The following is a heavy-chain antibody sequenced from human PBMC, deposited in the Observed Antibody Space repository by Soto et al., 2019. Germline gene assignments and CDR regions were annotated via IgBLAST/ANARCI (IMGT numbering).Heavy chain of an antibody. D-gene: IGHD1-1*01. Sequence: QVQLQQWGAGLVKPSETLSLSCAVYGQSFSGHSWAWIRQPPGKGLEWIGEINESGSTYYNPSLKSRVTISQATSKNQFYLKLSSVSAADTAAYFCARGSGIVALPGELEDVKYDYWGQGTLVNVSS. CDR2: INESGST. J-gene: IGHJ4*02. V-gene: IGHV4-34*01. CDR3: ARGSGIVALPGELEDVKYDY. CDR1: GQSFSGHS.